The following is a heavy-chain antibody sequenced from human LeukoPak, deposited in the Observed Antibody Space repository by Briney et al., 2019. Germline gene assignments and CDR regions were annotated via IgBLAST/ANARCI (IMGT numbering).Heavy chain of an antibody. D-gene: IGHD5-18*01. CDR2: ISYDGSNN. CDR3: AKGTSWPAMVDY. CDR1: GFTLSSYG. J-gene: IGHJ4*02. V-gene: IGHV3-30*18. Sequence: GGSLRLSCAASGFTLSSYGMHWVRQAPGKGLEWVAFISYDGSNNYYADYVKGRFTISRDYSKNSLFLQMNSLRPEDTAAYFCAKGTSWPAMVDYWGQGTLVTVSS.